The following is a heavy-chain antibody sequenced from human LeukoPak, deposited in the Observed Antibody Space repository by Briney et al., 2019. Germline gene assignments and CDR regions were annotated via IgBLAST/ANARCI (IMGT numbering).Heavy chain of an antibody. J-gene: IGHJ4*02. V-gene: IGHV1-46*01. CDR1: GYSFTSYY. Sequence: ASVKVSCKASGYSFTSYYMHWVRQAPGQGLEWMGIINPSGGSTSYAQKFQGRVTMTRDTSTSTVYMELSSLRSEDTAVYYCARTNYYDSSGPYYFDYWGQGTLVTVSS. D-gene: IGHD3-22*01. CDR3: ARTNYYDSSGPYYFDY. CDR2: INPSGGST.